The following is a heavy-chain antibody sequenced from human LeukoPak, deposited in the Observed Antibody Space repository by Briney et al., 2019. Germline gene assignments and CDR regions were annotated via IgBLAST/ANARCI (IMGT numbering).Heavy chain of an antibody. V-gene: IGHV3-64*01. D-gene: IGHD3-9*01. J-gene: IGHJ4*02. CDR1: GFTFSSYA. CDR2: IVSNGGST. Sequence: PGGSLRLSCAASGFTFSSYAMHWVRQAPGKGLEYVSAIVSNGGSTYYANSVKGRFTISRDNSKNTLYLQMGSLRAEDMAVYYCARGSVLRYFDWLSDYWGQGTLVTVSS. CDR3: ARGSVLRYFDWLSDY.